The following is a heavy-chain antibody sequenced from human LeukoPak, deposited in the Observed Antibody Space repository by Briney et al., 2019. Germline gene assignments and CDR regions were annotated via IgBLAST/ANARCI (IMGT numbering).Heavy chain of an antibody. CDR3: ARDPRRGIINFDI. V-gene: IGHV4-30-4*01. CDR1: GGSISSGDYY. CDR2: IYYSGST. Sequence: SETLSLTCTVSGGSISSGDYYWSWIRQPPGKGLEWIGYIYYSGSTYYNPSLKSRVTISVDTSKNQFSLKLSSVTAADTAVHYCARDPRRGIINFDIWGQGTMVTVSS. D-gene: IGHD3-16*01. J-gene: IGHJ3*02.